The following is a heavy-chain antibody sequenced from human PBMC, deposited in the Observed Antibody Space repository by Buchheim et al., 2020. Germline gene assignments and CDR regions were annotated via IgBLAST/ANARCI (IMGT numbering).Heavy chain of an antibody. Sequence: QVQLQESGPGLVKPSETLSLTCTVSGGSISSYYWSWIRQPPGKGLEWIGYIYYGGSTCYNPSLKSRVTISVDTSKNQFSLKLSSVTAADTAVYYCARSGRYCGGDCYRYFDYWGQGTL. CDR1: GGSISSYY. J-gene: IGHJ4*02. CDR3: ARSGRYCGGDCYRYFDY. CDR2: IYYGGST. D-gene: IGHD2-21*02. V-gene: IGHV4-30-4*01.